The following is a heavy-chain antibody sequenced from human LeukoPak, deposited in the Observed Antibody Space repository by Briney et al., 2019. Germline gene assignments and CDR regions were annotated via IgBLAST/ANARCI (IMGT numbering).Heavy chain of an antibody. J-gene: IGHJ4*02. V-gene: IGHV3-53*01. CDR1: GFTVSSNY. Sequence: PGGSLRLSCAASGFTVSSNYMSWVRQAPGKGLEWVSAISGSGGSTYYADSVKGRFTISRDNSKNTLYPQMNSLRAEDTAVYYCARVPSDNYYDSSGMRWGQGTLVTVSS. CDR3: ARVPSDNYYDSSGMR. D-gene: IGHD3-22*01. CDR2: ISGSGGST.